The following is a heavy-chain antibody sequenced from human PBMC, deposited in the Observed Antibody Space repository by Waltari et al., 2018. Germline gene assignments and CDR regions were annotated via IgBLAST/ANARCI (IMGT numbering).Heavy chain of an antibody. CDR1: GGSFSGYY. CDR3: ARGTNFWSGYYTPYYYYGMDV. Sequence: QVQLQQWGAGLLKPSETLSLTCAVYGGSFSGYYWSWIRQPPGKGLEWIGEINHSGSTNAIPSLKSRVTISVDTSKNQFSLKLSSVTAADTAVYYCARGTNFWSGYYTPYYYYGMDVWGQGTTVTVSS. CDR2: INHSGST. D-gene: IGHD3-3*01. V-gene: IGHV4-34*01. J-gene: IGHJ6*02.